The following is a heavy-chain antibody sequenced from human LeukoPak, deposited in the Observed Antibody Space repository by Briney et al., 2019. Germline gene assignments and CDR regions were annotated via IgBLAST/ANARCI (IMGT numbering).Heavy chain of an antibody. CDR3: ARWRSGGSVDY. J-gene: IGHJ4*02. CDR1: GGSISSYY. V-gene: IGHV4-59*08. CDR2: IYYSGST. D-gene: IGHD2-15*01. Sequence: SETLSLTCTVSGGSISSYYWGWIRQPPGKGLEWIGYIYYSGSTNYNPSLKSRVTISVDASKNQFSLKLSSVTAADTAVYYCARWRSGGSVDYWGQGTLVTVSS.